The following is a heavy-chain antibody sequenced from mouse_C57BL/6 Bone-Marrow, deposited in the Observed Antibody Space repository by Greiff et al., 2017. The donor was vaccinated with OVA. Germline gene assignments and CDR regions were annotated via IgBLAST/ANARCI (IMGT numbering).Heavy chain of an antibody. Sequence: VQLQQSGPELVKPGASVKISCKASGYTFTDYYMNWVKQSHGKSLEWIGDINPNNGGTSYNQKFKGKATLTVDKSSSTAYMELRSLTSEDSAVYYCARGEENYAGAMDYWGQGTSVTVSS. V-gene: IGHV1-26*01. J-gene: IGHJ4*01. D-gene: IGHD1-1*01. CDR2: INPNNGGT. CDR3: ARGEENYAGAMDY. CDR1: GYTFTDYY.